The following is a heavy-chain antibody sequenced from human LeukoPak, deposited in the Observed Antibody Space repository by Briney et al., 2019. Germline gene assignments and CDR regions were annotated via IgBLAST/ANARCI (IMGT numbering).Heavy chain of an antibody. V-gene: IGHV4-39*07. CDR1: GGSISSSSYY. D-gene: IGHD6-13*01. CDR3: ARGAAGDFDY. J-gene: IGHJ4*02. Sequence: SETLSLTCTVSGGSISSSSYYWGWIRQPPGKGLEWIGSIYYSGSTYYNPSLKSRVTISVDTSKNQFSLKLSSVTAADTAVYYCARGAAGDFDYWGQGTLVTVSS. CDR2: IYYSGST.